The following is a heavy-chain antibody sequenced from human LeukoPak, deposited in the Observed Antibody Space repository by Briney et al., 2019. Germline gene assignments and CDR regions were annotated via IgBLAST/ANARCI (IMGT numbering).Heavy chain of an antibody. CDR2: IIPIFGTA. J-gene: IGHJ3*02. D-gene: IGHD2-2*01. CDR1: GGTFSSYA. Sequence: SVKVSCKASGGTFSSYAISWVRQAPGQGLDWMGGIIPIFGTANYAQKFQGRVTITADESTSTAYMELSSLRSEDTAVYYCAREGGIVVVPAAIGSPDAFDIWGQGTMVTVSS. V-gene: IGHV1-69*13. CDR3: AREGGIVVVPAAIGSPDAFDI.